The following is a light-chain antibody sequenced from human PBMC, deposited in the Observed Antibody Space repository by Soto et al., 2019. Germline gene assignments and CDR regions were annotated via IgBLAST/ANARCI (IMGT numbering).Light chain of an antibody. CDR3: SSYTTRTTLYV. J-gene: IGLJ1*01. CDR1: SSDVGSYNY. CDR2: EVS. Sequence: HSSLTQPASVSGSPGQSITISCTGTSSDVGSYNYVSWYQLHPGKAPKLMIYEVSNRPSGVSNRFSGSKSGDTASLTISGLQAEDEADYYCSSYTTRTTLYVFGTGTKV. V-gene: IGLV2-14*01.